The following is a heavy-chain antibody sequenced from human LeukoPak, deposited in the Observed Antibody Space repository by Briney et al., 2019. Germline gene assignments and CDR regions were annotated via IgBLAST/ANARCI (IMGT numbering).Heavy chain of an antibody. CDR2: IYTSGST. D-gene: IGHD3-22*01. CDR3: ARTALDSSGYPFDY. V-gene: IGHV4-61*02. CDR1: GGSISSGSYY. J-gene: IGHJ4*02. Sequence: PSETLSLTCTVSGGSISSGSYYWSWIRQPAGKGLEWIGRIYTSGSTNYNPSLKSRVTISVDTSKNQFSLKLSSVTAADTAVYYCARTALDSSGYPFDYWGQGTLVTVSS.